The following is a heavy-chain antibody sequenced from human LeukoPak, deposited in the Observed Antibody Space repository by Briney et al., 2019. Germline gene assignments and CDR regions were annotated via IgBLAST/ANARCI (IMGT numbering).Heavy chain of an antibody. CDR3: ARRRVGMIAPSGAFDI. J-gene: IGHJ3*02. D-gene: IGHD3-22*01. Sequence: SETLSLTCTVSVGXISGYYCSWIRQPPGKGLKWIGYIYYSGSTNYNPSLKNRVTISVDTSKNQFSLKLSSVTAADTAVYYCARRRVGMIAPSGAFDIWGQGTMVTVSS. CDR2: IYYSGST. CDR1: VGXISGYY. V-gene: IGHV4-59*08.